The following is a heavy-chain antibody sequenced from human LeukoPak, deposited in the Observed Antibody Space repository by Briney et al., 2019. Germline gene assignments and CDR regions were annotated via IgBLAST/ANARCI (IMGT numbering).Heavy chain of an antibody. CDR3: GPVGATGDFDY. CDR1: GFTFSSYW. V-gene: IGHV3-7*01. J-gene: IGHJ4*02. CDR2: IKQDGSEK. Sequence: GGSLRLSCAASGFTFSSYWMSWVRQAPGKGLEWVANIKQDGSEKYYVDSVKGRFTISRDNAKNSLYLQMNSLGAEDTAVYYCGPVGATGDFDYWGQGTLVTVSS. D-gene: IGHD1-26*01.